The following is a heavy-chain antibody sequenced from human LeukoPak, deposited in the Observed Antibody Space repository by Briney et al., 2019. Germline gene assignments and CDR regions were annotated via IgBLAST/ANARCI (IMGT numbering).Heavy chain of an antibody. CDR2: ISPPDSVT. J-gene: IGHJ3*02. D-gene: IGHD3-22*01. Sequence: SGESLKISCTGSGYRFSNYWIAWVRQMPGKGLEWMGMISPPDSVTNYSPSFEGQVTMSVDKSINTAYLQWSSLKVADTAKYFCARRYDSGAFNVYDIFDMWGQGTLVTVS. V-gene: IGHV5-51*01. CDR1: GYRFSNYW. CDR3: ARRYDSGAFNVYDIFDM.